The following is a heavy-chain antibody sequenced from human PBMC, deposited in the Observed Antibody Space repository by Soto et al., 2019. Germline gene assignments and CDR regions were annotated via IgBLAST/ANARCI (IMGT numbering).Heavy chain of an antibody. D-gene: IGHD3-22*01. V-gene: IGHV3-30*04. Sequence: PGGSLRLSCAASGFTFSSYAMHWVRQAPGKGLEWVAVISYDGSNKYYADSVKGRFTISRDNSKNTLYLQMNSLRAEDTAVYYCAKGARPYYYDSSGYLPFQHWGQGTLVTVSS. CDR2: ISYDGSNK. CDR3: AKGARPYYYDSSGYLPFQH. J-gene: IGHJ1*01. CDR1: GFTFSSYA.